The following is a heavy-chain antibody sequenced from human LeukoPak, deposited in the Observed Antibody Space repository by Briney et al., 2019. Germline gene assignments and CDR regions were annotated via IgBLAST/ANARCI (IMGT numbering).Heavy chain of an antibody. J-gene: IGHJ4*02. V-gene: IGHV4-59*01. CDR1: GVSISSYY. CDR2: IYYSGST. Sequence: SGTLSLSCTASGVSISSYYRSWVRQPPGKGLEWVSSIYYSGSTTYNPSLQSRVSISVDKSKNQFSLKLSSVAAADTAVYYCAGGRSVLRYVDWLFFDYWGQGTLVTVSS. D-gene: IGHD3-9*01. CDR3: AGGRSVLRYVDWLFFDY.